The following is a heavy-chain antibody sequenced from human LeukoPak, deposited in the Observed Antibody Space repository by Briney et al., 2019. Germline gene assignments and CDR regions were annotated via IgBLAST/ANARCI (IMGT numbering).Heavy chain of an antibody. CDR3: AKKSSSGWSPGGY. CDR2: ISYDGSNK. V-gene: IGHV3-30*18. CDR1: GFTFSSYG. J-gene: IGHJ4*02. Sequence: GGTLRLSCAASGFTFSSYGMHWVRQAPGKGLEWVAVISYDGSNKYYADSVKGRFTISRDNSKNTLYLQMNSLRAEDTAVYYCAKKSSSGWSPGGYWGQGTLVTVSS. D-gene: IGHD6-19*01.